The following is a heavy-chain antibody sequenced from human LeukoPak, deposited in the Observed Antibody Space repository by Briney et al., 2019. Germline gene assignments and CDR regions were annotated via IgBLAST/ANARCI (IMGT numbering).Heavy chain of an antibody. V-gene: IGHV6-1*01. CDR3: ARGLLVGHPYYCAMDV. CDR2: TYFRSKLYN. CDR1: GDSFSSNSAT. D-gene: IGHD2-8*02. Sequence: SQTLSLTCAISGDSFSSNSATWTWIRQSPSRGLEWLGGTYFRSKLYNDSAESVKSRISINPDTSKNQFSLQLSSVTPEDTAVYYCARGLLVGHPYYCAMDVWGQGTTVSVSS. J-gene: IGHJ6*02.